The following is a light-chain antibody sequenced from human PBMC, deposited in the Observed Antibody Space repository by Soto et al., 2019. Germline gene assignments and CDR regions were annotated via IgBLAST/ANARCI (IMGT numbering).Light chain of an antibody. CDR2: EVS. CDR3: SSYTSMTTLV. J-gene: IGLJ1*01. CDR1: SSDVGGYIY. Sequence: QSVLTQPASVSGSPGQSITISCTGTSSDVGGYIYVSWYRQHPGKAPKPIIYEVSNRPSGVSNRFSGSKSGNTASLTISGLQAEDEADYYCSSYTSMTTLVFGTGTKRTV. V-gene: IGLV2-14*01.